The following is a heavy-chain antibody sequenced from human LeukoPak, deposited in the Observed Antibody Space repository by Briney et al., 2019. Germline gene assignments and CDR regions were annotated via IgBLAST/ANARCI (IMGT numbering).Heavy chain of an antibody. D-gene: IGHD3-22*01. J-gene: IGHJ4*02. CDR1: GFTFSSYG. Sequence: QHWGVLRLSCAAFGFTFSSYGMHWVRQTPGKGLGWVAFIRHDGSYQQYADSVKGRFTVSRDNSKDMVYLQMNSLRTEDTAVYYCAKNRDSSDYPRDFDFWGQGTLVTVSS. CDR3: AKNRDSSDYPRDFDF. CDR2: IRHDGSYQ. V-gene: IGHV3-30*02.